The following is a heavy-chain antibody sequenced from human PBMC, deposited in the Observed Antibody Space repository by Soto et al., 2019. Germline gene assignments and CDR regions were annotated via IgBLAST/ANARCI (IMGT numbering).Heavy chain of an antibody. J-gene: IGHJ4*02. D-gene: IGHD3-22*01. Sequence: GGSLRLSCAASGFTFSSYAMHWVRQAPGKGLEWVAVISYDGSNKYYADSVKGRFTISRDNSKNTLYLQMNSLRAEDTAVYYCARDRSDHDDSSGMWVVGPMEFDYWGQGTLVTVSS. V-gene: IGHV3-30-3*01. CDR1: GFTFSSYA. CDR2: ISYDGSNK. CDR3: ARDRSDHDDSSGMWVVGPMEFDY.